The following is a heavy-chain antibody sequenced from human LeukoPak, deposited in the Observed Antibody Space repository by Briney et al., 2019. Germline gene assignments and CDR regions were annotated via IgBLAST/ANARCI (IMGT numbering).Heavy chain of an antibody. V-gene: IGHV1-18*01. J-gene: IGHJ4*02. D-gene: IGHD6-19*01. Sequence: GASVKVSCKASGYTFTSYGISWVRRAPGQGLEWMGWISAYNGNTNYAQKLQGRVTMTTDTSTSTAYMELRSLRSDDTAVYYCARDSYSSGWYRGSIDYWGQGTLVTVSS. CDR2: ISAYNGNT. CDR1: GYTFTSYG. CDR3: ARDSYSSGWYRGSIDY.